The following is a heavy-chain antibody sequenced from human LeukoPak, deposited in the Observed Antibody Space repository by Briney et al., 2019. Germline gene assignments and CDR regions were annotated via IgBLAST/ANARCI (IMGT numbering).Heavy chain of an antibody. J-gene: IGHJ4*02. CDR1: GYTFINYA. Sequence: ASVKVSCKASGYTFINYAISWVRQAPGQGLEWMGWISAYNGNTNYAQKLQGRVTMTTDTSTSTAYMELRSLRSDDTAVYYCARDVPSYYDFWSGYYPDYWGQGTLVTVSS. CDR2: ISAYNGNT. CDR3: ARDVPSYYDFWSGYYPDY. V-gene: IGHV1-18*01. D-gene: IGHD3-3*01.